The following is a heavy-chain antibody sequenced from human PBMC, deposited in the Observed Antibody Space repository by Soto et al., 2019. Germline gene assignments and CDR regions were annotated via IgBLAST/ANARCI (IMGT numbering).Heavy chain of an antibody. D-gene: IGHD3-16*01. CDR3: ARSWGNLGATPPANFDY. CDR2: ISYDGSNK. Sequence: QVQLVESGGGVVQPGRSLRLSCAASGFTFSSYAMHWVRQAPGKGLEWVAVISYDGSNKYYADSVKGRFTISRDNSKNTLYLQMNSLRAEDTAVYYCARSWGNLGATPPANFDYWGQGTLVTVSS. V-gene: IGHV3-30-3*01. J-gene: IGHJ4*02. CDR1: GFTFSSYA.